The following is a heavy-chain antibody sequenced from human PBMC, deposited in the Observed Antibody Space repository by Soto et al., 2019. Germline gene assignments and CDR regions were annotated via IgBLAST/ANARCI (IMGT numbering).Heavy chain of an antibody. CDR2: IYHSGST. V-gene: IGHV4-30-2*01. CDR1: GGSISSGGYS. CDR3: ARVPDR. D-gene: IGHD2-2*01. J-gene: IGHJ5*02. Sequence: QLQLQESGSGLVKPSQTLSLTCAVSGGSISSGGYSWSWIRQPPGKGLEWIGYIYHSGSTYYNPSFNRRVAIAVDRSNNQFSLTLCSVTDADTAVYYWARVPDRCGQGTLVTVSS.